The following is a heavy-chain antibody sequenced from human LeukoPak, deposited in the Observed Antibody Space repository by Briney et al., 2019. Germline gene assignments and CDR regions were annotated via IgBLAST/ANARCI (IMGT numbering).Heavy chain of an antibody. Sequence: SGTLSLTCTVSGGSISSGDYYWSWIRQPPGKGLEWIGYIYYSGSTYYNPSLKSRVTISVDTSKNQFSLKLSSVTAADTAVYYCARNSNYYGMDVWGQGTTVTVSS. CDR2: IYYSGST. D-gene: IGHD4-4*01. V-gene: IGHV4-30-4*01. CDR1: GGSISSGDYY. CDR3: ARNSNYYGMDV. J-gene: IGHJ6*02.